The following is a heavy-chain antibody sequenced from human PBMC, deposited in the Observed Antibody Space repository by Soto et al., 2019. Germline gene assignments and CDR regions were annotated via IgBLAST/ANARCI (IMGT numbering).Heavy chain of an antibody. CDR2: INPSVGST. V-gene: IGHV1-46*01. Sequence: QVQLVQSGAEVTKPGASVKVSCKTSGYTFTSYDMHWVRQAPGQGLEWMGIINPSVGSTTYAQKFLGRVTMTRDPYTSTVYMELSSMRSEDTAVYYCARALSQGIYYFWSGYFDGMDVWGQGTKVTVSS. D-gene: IGHD3-3*01. CDR1: GYTFTSYD. J-gene: IGHJ6*02. CDR3: ARALSQGIYYFWSGYFDGMDV.